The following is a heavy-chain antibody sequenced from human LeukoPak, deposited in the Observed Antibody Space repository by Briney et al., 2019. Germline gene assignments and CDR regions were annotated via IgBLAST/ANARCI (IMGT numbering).Heavy chain of an antibody. Sequence: GGSLRLSCAASGFTFSSYSMNWVRQAPGKGLEWVSSISSSSSYIYYADSVKGRFTISRDNAKNSLYLQMNSLRAEDTAVYYCARHAGFRYYVITPHHDAFDIWGQGTMVTVSS. CDR2: ISSSSSYI. J-gene: IGHJ3*02. CDR3: ARHAGFRYYVITPHHDAFDI. CDR1: GFTFSSYS. D-gene: IGHD1-26*01. V-gene: IGHV3-21*01.